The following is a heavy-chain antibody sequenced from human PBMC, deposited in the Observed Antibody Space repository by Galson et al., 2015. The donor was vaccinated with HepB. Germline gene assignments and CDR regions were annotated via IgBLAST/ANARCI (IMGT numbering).Heavy chain of an antibody. V-gene: IGHV1-46*01. CDR2: INPSGGST. CDR3: ARGAAAAGTTGYHYYGMDV. Sequence: SVKVSCKASGYTFTSYYMHWVRQAPGQGLEWMGIINPSGGSTSYAQKFQGRVTMTRDTSTSTVYMELSSLRSEDTAVYYCARGAAAAGTTGYHYYGMDVWGQGTTVTVSS. CDR1: GYTFTSYY. D-gene: IGHD6-13*01. J-gene: IGHJ6*02.